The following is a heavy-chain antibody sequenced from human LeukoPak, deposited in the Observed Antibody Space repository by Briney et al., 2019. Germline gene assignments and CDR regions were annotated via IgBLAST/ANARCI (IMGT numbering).Heavy chain of an antibody. CDR2: ISSSGSTI. D-gene: IGHD3-16*02. J-gene: IGHJ4*02. Sequence: GGSLRLSCAASGFTFSSYEMNWVRQAPGKGLEWVSYISSSGSTIYYADSVKGRFTISRDNSKNTVYLQMNSLRAEDTALYYCAQAGGGSYGSYYFDYWGQGTLVTVSS. CDR3: AQAGGGSYGSYYFDY. CDR1: GFTFSSYE. V-gene: IGHV3-48*03.